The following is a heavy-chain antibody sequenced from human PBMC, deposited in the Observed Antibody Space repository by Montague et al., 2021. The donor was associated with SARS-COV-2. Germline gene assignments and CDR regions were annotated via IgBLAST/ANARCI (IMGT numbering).Heavy chain of an antibody. D-gene: IGHD4/OR15-4a*01. CDR3: ARDKGAATPFDP. CDR1: GFTFSNHW. J-gene: IGHJ5*02. Sequence: SRRLSCAASGFTFSNHWMHWVRQPPGKGLVWVSRITTDATNTAYADSVKGRFTVSRDNAKNTLYLQMNSPRVEDTAVYYCARDKGAATPFDPWGQGTLVTVSS. CDR2: ITTDATNT. V-gene: IGHV3-74*03.